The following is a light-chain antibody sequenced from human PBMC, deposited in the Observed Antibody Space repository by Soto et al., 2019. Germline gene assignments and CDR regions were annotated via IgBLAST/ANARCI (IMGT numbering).Light chain of an antibody. J-gene: IGKJ5*01. CDR2: GAS. Sequence: EIVMTQSPATLSVSPGERATLSCRASQSVSGNLAWYQQKPGQAPRLLIYGASTRATGIPARFSGSGSRTKVTLTISSLQSEDFVVYYCQQYNNWPPITFGQGTRLEIK. V-gene: IGKV3-15*01. CDR3: QQYNNWPPIT. CDR1: QSVSGN.